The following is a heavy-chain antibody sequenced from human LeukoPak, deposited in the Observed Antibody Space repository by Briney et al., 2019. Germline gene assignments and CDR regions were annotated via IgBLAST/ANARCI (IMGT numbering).Heavy chain of an antibody. V-gene: IGHV4-38-2*01. J-gene: IGHJ5*02. CDR2: IYHSGSI. CDR1: GYSISSGYY. Sequence: SETLSLTCAVSGYSISSGYYWGWIRQPPGKGLEWLGSIYHSGSIYNNPSLKSRVTMSVDTSKNQFPLKLTSVTAADTAVYYCARAYSNWFDPWGQGTLVTVSS. CDR3: ARAYSNWFDP. D-gene: IGHD4-11*01.